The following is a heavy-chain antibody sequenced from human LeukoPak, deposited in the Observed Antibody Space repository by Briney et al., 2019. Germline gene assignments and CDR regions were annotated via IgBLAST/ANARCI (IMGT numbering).Heavy chain of an antibody. CDR3: AKTYYYDSSGYYSEDAFDI. D-gene: IGHD3-22*01. J-gene: IGHJ3*02. Sequence: GGSLRLSCVASGFTFSNYGMHWVRQAPGKGLEWVAFIRYDGSNKYYADSVKGRFTISRDNSKNTLYLQMNSLRAEDTAVYYCAKTYYYDSSGYYSEDAFDIWGQGTMVTVSS. V-gene: IGHV3-30*02. CDR1: GFTFSNYG. CDR2: IRYDGSNK.